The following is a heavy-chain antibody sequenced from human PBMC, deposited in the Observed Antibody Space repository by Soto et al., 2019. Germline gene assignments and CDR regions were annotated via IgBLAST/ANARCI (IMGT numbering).Heavy chain of an antibody. D-gene: IGHD3-10*01. Sequence: ASVKVSCKASGYTFTSYGISWVRQAPGQELEWMGWISAYNGNTNYAQKLQGRVTMTTDTSTSTAYMELRSLRSDDTAVYYCARDGIAHYYGSGSYQSDYWGQGTLVTVSS. V-gene: IGHV1-18*01. CDR1: GYTFTSYG. CDR2: ISAYNGNT. J-gene: IGHJ4*02. CDR3: ARDGIAHYYGSGSYQSDY.